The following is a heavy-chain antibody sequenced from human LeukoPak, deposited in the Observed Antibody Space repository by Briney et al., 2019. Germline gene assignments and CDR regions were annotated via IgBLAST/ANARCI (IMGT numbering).Heavy chain of an antibody. V-gene: IGHV3-49*04. Sequence: PGGSLRLSCTASGFTFGDYAMSWVRQAPGKGLEWVGFIRSKAYGGTTEYAASVKGRFTISRDDSKSIAYLQMNSLKTEDTAVYYCTRDLGDGYMWGGDYWGQGTLVTVSS. CDR1: GFTFGDYA. CDR3: TRDLGDGYMWGGDY. J-gene: IGHJ4*02. CDR2: IRSKAYGGTT. D-gene: IGHD5-24*01.